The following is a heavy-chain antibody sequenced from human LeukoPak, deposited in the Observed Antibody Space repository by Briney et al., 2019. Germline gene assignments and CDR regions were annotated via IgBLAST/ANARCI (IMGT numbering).Heavy chain of an antibody. CDR2: ISGSGGST. J-gene: IGHJ4*02. D-gene: IGHD4/OR15-4a*01. V-gene: IGHV3-23*01. CDR3: ARLTNLDY. CDR1: GFTFSSYA. Sequence: GGSLRLSCAASGFTFSSYAMSWVRQAPGKGLEWVSAISGSGGSTYYADSVKGRFTISRDNAKNSLYLQMNSLRVEDTAVYYCARLTNLDYWGQGTLVTVSS.